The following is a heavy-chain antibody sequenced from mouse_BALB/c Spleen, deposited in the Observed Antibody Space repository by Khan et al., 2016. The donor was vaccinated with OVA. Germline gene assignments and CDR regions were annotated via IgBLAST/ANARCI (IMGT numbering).Heavy chain of an antibody. V-gene: IGHV9-4*02. CDR2: IITHSGVP. CDR3: ASGYGYGWYFDV. J-gene: IGHJ1*01. D-gene: IGHD2-2*01. CDR1: GYTFTTAG. Sequence: QIQLVQSGPELKKPGETVRISCKASGYTFTTAGMQWVQKMPGKGLKWIGWIITHSGVPKYAEDFKGRFAFSLETSASTASLQISNLKHEDTATYFCASGYGYGWYFDVWGAGTTVTVSA.